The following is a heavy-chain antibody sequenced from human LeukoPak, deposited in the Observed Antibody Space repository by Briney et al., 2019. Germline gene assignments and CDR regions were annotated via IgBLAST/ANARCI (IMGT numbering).Heavy chain of an antibody. CDR1: GFTFSNYW. Sequence: GGSLRLSCAASGFTFSNYWMSWVRQAPGKGLEWVANIKVDGSEKYYLDSVKGRFTISRDNAKNSVYLQMNSLRTEDTAVYYCGKNRYSGSLSPFDIWGQGTMVTVSS. CDR3: GKNRYSGSLSPFDI. J-gene: IGHJ3*02. D-gene: IGHD1-26*01. V-gene: IGHV3-7*03. CDR2: IKVDGSEK.